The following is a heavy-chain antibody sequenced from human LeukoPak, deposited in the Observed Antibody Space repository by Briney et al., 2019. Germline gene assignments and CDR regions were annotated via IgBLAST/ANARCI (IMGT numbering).Heavy chain of an antibody. Sequence: GGSLRLSCGGSGFTFQEYGMCWVREAPGKGLGWVSGITWIGGSTGYGDSVKGRCTISRDNGKNSLYLQMNSLRGEDTAVYYCARDASLYCSGNDCYWAFDRWGQGTLVTVSS. CDR2: ITWIGGST. J-gene: IGHJ5*02. CDR1: GFTFQEYG. CDR3: ARDASLYCSGNDCYWAFDR. V-gene: IGHV3-20*04. D-gene: IGHD2-2*01.